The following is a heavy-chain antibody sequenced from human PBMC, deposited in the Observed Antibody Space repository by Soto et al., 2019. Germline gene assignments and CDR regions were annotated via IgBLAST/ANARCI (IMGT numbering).Heavy chain of an antibody. CDR1: GFTFSNDW. V-gene: IGHV3-7*01. CDR2: IKHDGSEK. J-gene: IGHJ4*02. D-gene: IGHD3-16*01. Sequence: EVQLVESGGGLVQPGGSLRLSCAASGFTFSNDWMTWVRQAPGKGLEWVANIKHDGSEKYYVDSVKGRFTISRDNAKNSLYLQMNSVRAADTAVYHCTRDVGDGWGQGTLVTVSS. CDR3: TRDVGDG.